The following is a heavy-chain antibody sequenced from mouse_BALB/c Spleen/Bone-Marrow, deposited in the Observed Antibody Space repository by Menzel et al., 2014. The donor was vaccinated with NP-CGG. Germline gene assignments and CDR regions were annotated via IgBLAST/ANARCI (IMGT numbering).Heavy chain of an antibody. CDR1: GFGFSSSD. CDR2: ISSGGGST. J-gene: IGHJ2*01. Sequence: EVQVVESGGGLVKPGGSLKLSCAASGFGFSSSDMPWVRQTPEKRLEWVAYISSGGGSTYYPDTVKGRFTISRDNAKNTLYLQMSSLKSEDTAMYYCATHYYGRFDYWGQGTTLTVSS. V-gene: IGHV5-12-1*01. CDR3: ATHYYGRFDY. D-gene: IGHD1-2*01.